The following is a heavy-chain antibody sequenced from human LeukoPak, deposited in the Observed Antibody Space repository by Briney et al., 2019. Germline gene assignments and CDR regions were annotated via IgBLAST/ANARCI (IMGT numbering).Heavy chain of an antibody. CDR2: ISYDGSNK. J-gene: IGHJ5*02. D-gene: IGHD5-24*01. V-gene: IGHV3-30-3*01. Sequence: GGSLRLSCAASGFTFSSYAMHWVRQAPGKGLEWEAVISYDGSNKYYADSVKGRFTISRDNSKNTLYLQMNSLRAEDTAVYYCARVRDGYKLGVLDPWGQGTLVTVSS. CDR3: ARVRDGYKLGVLDP. CDR1: GFTFSSYA.